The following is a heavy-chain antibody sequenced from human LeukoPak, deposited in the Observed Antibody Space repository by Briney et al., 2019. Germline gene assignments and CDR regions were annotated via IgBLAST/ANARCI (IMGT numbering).Heavy chain of an antibody. CDR1: GFTFSNAW. Sequence: GGSLRLSCAASGFTFSNAWMSWVRQAPGKGLEWVGRIKSKTDGGTTDYAAPVKGRFTISRDDSKNTLYLQMNSLKTEDTAVYYCTTDRIVALTAAMYWFDPWGQGTLVTVSS. J-gene: IGHJ5*02. CDR2: IKSKTDGGTT. V-gene: IGHV3-15*01. D-gene: IGHD2-2*01. CDR3: TTDRIVALTAAMYWFDP.